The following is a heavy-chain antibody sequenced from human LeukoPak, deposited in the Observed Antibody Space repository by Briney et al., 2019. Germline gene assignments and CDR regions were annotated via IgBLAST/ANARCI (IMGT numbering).Heavy chain of an antibody. J-gene: IGHJ4*02. CDR3: AREYSSGFDSGFDY. V-gene: IGHV1-8*01. CDR1: GYTFTSYD. CDR2: MNPNSGNT. D-gene: IGHD6-19*01. Sequence: ASVKVSCKGSGYTFTSYDINWVRQATGQGLEWMGWMNPNSGNTGYAQKFQGRVTMTRNTSISTAYMELSSLRSEDTAVYYCAREYSSGFDSGFDYWGQGTLVTVSS.